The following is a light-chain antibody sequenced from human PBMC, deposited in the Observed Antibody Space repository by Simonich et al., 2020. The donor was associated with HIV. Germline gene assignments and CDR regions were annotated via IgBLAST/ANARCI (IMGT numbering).Light chain of an antibody. CDR1: TGAVTSGHY. CDR3: LLSHSGVWV. V-gene: IGLV7-46*01. J-gene: IGLJ3*02. Sequence: QAVVTQEPSLTVSPGGTVTLPCGSSTGAVTSGHYPSWFQQKPGQAPKTLIYETSNKHSWTFARFSGSLLGGKAALTLSGAQPEDEADYYCLLSHSGVWVFGGGTKLTVL. CDR2: ETS.